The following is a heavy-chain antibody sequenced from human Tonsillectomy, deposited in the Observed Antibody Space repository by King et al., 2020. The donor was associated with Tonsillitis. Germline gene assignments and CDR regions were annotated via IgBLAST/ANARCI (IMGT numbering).Heavy chain of an antibody. D-gene: IGHD3-10*01. CDR1: GGSFSGYF. CDR2: VNHSGST. V-gene: IGHV4-34*01. CDR3: ARGLMTMLRGAWGY. Sequence: VQLQQWGAGLLKPSETLSLTCAVYGGSFSGYFWSWIRQPPEKGLEWIGEVNHSGSTNYNPSLKSRVTISVDTSRNQFSLNLSSVTPADTAVYYCARGLMTMLRGAWGYWCQGALVTVTS. J-gene: IGHJ4*02.